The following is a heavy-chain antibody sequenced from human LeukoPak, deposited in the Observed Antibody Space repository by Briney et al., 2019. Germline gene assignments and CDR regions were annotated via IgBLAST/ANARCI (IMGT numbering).Heavy chain of an antibody. CDR1: GYTFTSYG. CDR2: ISAYNGNT. Sequence: ASVKVSCKASGYTFTSYGISWVRQAPGQGLEWMGWISAYNGNTNYAQKPQGRVTMTTDTSTSTAYMELRSLRSDDTAVYYCARDSTLDWFPRDWYFDLWGRGTLVTVSS. D-gene: IGHD3-9*01. CDR3: ARDSTLDWFPRDWYFDL. J-gene: IGHJ2*01. V-gene: IGHV1-18*04.